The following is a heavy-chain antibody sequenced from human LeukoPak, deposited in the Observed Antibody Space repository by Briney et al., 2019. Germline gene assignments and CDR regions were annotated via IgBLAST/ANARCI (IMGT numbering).Heavy chain of an antibody. V-gene: IGHV4-59*08. CDR3: ARRPTGDPKFDY. CDR1: GGSISNYF. J-gene: IGHJ4*02. Sequence: PSETLSLTCSVSGGSISNYFWTWIRQPPGQGLEWIGYIYSSGSTYYNPPLKSRVTISVDTSKNRFSLKLSTVTAADTAVYYCARRPTGDPKFDYWGQGTLVTVSS. D-gene: IGHD7-27*01. CDR2: IYSSGST.